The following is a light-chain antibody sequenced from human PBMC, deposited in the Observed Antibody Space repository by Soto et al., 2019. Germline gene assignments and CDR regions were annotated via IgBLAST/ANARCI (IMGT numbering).Light chain of an antibody. CDR3: QQYHDYPT. CDR2: DAS. V-gene: IGKV1-5*01. CDR1: QSASNW. Sequence: EIQMTQSPSTLSAFVGDRITITCRASQSASNWLAWYQQKPGRAPNLLVYDASSLQSGVPSRFSGRGSGTEFTLTISSLQPDDFATYYCQQYHDYPTFGQGTKVDIK. J-gene: IGKJ1*01.